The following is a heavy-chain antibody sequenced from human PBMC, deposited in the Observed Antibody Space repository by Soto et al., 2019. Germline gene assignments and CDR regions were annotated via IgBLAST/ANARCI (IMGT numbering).Heavy chain of an antibody. CDR2: IIPIFGTA. Sequence: SVKVSCKASGGTFSSYAISWVRQAPGQGLEWMGGIIPIFGTANYAQKFQGRVTITADESTSTAYMELSSLRSEDTAVYYCARGRTYYDFWSGYYRYYFDYWGQGTLVTVSS. CDR3: ARGRTYYDFWSGYYRYYFDY. V-gene: IGHV1-69*13. D-gene: IGHD3-3*01. J-gene: IGHJ4*02. CDR1: GGTFSSYA.